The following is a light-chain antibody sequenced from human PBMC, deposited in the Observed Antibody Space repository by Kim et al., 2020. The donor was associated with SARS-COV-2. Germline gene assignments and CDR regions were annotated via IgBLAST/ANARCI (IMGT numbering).Light chain of an antibody. Sequence: SASVGDGGTITCLARQDISKYVNWYQQQSGKAPNIIISEASNLETGVPSRFSGSGSGTDFTLTISSLQPEDFATYFCQQFDNLPHTFGQGTKLEI. J-gene: IGKJ2*01. CDR1: QDISKY. V-gene: IGKV1-33*01. CDR2: EAS. CDR3: QQFDNLPHT.